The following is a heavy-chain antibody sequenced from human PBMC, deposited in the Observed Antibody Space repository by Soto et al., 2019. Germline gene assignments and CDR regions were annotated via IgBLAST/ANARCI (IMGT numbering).Heavy chain of an antibody. D-gene: IGHD5-12*01. J-gene: IGHJ5*01. CDR3: AKENGYNFPVLVS. CDR1: GFTFSSYG. V-gene: IGHV3-30*18. Sequence: PGGSLRLSCAASGFTFSSYGMHWVRQAPGKGLEWVAVISYDGSNKYYADSVKGRFTISRDNSKNTLYLQMNSLRAEDTAVYYCAKENGYNFPVLVSWGQGT. CDR2: ISYDGSNK.